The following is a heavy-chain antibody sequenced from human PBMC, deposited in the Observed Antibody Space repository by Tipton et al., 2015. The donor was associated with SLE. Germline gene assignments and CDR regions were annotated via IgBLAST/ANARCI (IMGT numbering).Heavy chain of an antibody. CDR2: IYYSGST. Sequence: TLSLTCTVSGGSISSHYWSWIRQPPGKGLEWIGYIYYSGSTNYNPSLKSRVTISVDTSKNQFSLKLSSVTAADTAVYYCARGVMDYWGQGTLVTVSS. D-gene: IGHD2-8*01. CDR1: GGSISSHY. J-gene: IGHJ4*02. V-gene: IGHV4-59*08. CDR3: ARGVMDY.